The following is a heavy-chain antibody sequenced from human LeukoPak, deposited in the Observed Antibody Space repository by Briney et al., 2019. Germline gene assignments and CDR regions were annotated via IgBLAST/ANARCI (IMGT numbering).Heavy chain of an antibody. CDR3: ARLDSSGYYYVAEYFQH. J-gene: IGHJ1*01. Sequence: GESLQISCKGSGYSFTSYWIGWVRQMPGKGLEWEGIIYPGDSDTRYSPSFQGQVTISADKSISTAYLQWSSLKASDTAMYYCARLDSSGYYYVAEYFQHWGQGTLVTVSS. D-gene: IGHD3-22*01. CDR1: GYSFTSYW. V-gene: IGHV5-51*01. CDR2: IYPGDSDT.